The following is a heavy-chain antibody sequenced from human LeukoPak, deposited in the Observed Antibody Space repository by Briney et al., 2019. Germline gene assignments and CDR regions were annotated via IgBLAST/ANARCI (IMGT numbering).Heavy chain of an antibody. J-gene: IGHJ4*02. CDR2: IYSGTKT. CDR3: ARSDYSDYGYFDY. Sequence: PGGSLRLSCAASGFTVTSNYMSWVRQAPGKGLEWVSLIYSGTKTSYADSVKGRFTISRDNSMNTLYLRMNSLRAEDTAVYYCARSDYSDYGYFDYWGQGTLVAVSS. V-gene: IGHV3-53*01. CDR1: GFTVTSNY. D-gene: IGHD4-11*01.